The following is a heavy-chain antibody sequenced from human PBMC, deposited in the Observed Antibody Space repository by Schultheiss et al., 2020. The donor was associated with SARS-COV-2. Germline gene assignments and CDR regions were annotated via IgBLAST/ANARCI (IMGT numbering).Heavy chain of an antibody. D-gene: IGHD2-2*01. CDR1: GFSLSTSGMC. CDR2: ITNSGYT. Sequence: SGPTLVKPTQTLTLTCTFSGFSLSTSGMCVSWIRQPPGKGLEWIECITNSGYTFYNPSLKSRVTMSLDTSKNQFSLKLSSVTSADTAVYYCARGRHQSDWFDPWGQGTLVTVSS. J-gene: IGHJ5*02. CDR3: ARGRHQSDWFDP. V-gene: IGHV4-30-4*07.